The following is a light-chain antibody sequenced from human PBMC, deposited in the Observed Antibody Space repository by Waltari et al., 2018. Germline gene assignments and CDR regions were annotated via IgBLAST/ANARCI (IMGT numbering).Light chain of an antibody. Sequence: EIVLTQSPGTLSLSQGERATLTSRASQSVGRSLAWYQQKPGQAPRLLIYGASSRATGIPDRFSGSGSGTDFSLTISRLEPEDFAVYYCQHYVRLPATFGQGTKVEIK. J-gene: IGKJ1*01. CDR3: QHYVRLPAT. CDR1: QSVGRS. V-gene: IGKV3-20*01. CDR2: GAS.